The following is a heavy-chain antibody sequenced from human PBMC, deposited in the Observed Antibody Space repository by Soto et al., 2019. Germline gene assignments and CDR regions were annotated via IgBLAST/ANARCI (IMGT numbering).Heavy chain of an antibody. CDR1: GGSISSGGYY. V-gene: IGHV4-31*03. Sequence: PSETLSLTCTVSGGSISSGGYYWSWIRQHPGKGLEWIGYIYYSGSTYYNPSLKSRVTISVDTSKNQFSLKLSSVTAADTAVYYCARGGSSGSYYFDYWDQGTLVTVSS. D-gene: IGHD1-26*01. CDR3: ARGGSSGSYYFDY. J-gene: IGHJ4*02. CDR2: IYYSGST.